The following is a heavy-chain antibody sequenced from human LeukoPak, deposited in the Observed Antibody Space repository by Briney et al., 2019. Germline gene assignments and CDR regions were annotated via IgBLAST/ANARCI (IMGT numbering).Heavy chain of an antibody. J-gene: IGHJ4*02. CDR2: MNPNSGNT. D-gene: IGHD3-22*01. Sequence: ASVKVSCKASGYTFTSYDINWVRQATGQGLEWMGWMNPNSGNTGYAQKFQGRVTMTRNTSISTAYMELSSLRSEDTAVYYCARGGYYYDSSGTPPVDYWGQGTLVTVPS. V-gene: IGHV1-8*01. CDR3: ARGGYYYDSSGTPPVDY. CDR1: GYTFTSYD.